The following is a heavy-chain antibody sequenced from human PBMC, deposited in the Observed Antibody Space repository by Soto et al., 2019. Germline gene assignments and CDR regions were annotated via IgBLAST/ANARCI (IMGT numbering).Heavy chain of an antibody. D-gene: IGHD3-3*01. CDR1: GGSISSYY. CDR3: SRAPLPRHYDFWSGYNNWFDP. CDR2: IYYSGST. V-gene: IGHV4-59*01. Sequence: PSETLSLTCTVSGGSISSYYWSWIRQPPGKGLELIGYIYYSGSTNYTPSLKSRVTISVDTSKNQFSLKLSSVTAADTALYYCSRAPLPRHYDFWSGYNNWFDPWGQGTLVTVSS. J-gene: IGHJ5*02.